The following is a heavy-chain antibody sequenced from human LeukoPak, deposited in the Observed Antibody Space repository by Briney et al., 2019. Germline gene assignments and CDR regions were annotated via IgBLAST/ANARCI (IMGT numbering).Heavy chain of an antibody. Sequence: PGGSLRLSCAASGFTFSSYGMHWVRQAPGKGLEWVAFIRYDGSNKYYADSVKGRFTISRDNSKNTLYLQMNNLRAEDTAVYYCAKDYCSSTSCYIRITIFGAFDYWGQGTLVTVSS. CDR3: AKDYCSSTSCYIRITIFGAFDY. CDR2: IRYDGSNK. CDR1: GFTFSSYG. V-gene: IGHV3-30*02. D-gene: IGHD2-2*02. J-gene: IGHJ4*02.